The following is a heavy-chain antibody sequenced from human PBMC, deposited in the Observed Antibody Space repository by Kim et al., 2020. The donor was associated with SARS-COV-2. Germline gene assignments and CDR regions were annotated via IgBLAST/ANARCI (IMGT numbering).Heavy chain of an antibody. Sequence: SVKVSCKASGGTFSSYAISWVRQAPGQGLEWMGRIIPILGIANYAQKFQGRVTITADKSTSTAYMELSSLRSEDTAVYYCARGGYYGSSVYYSSFDYWGQGTLVTVSS. J-gene: IGHJ4*02. CDR1: GGTFSSYA. D-gene: IGHD3-22*01. CDR3: ARGGYYGSSVYYSSFDY. V-gene: IGHV1-69*04. CDR2: IIPILGIA.